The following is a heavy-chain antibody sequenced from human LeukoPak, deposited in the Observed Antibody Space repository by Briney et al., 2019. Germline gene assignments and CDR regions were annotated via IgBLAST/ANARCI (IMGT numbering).Heavy chain of an antibody. V-gene: IGHV3-30*02. CDR3: AKSLVPGGVGENTPGY. CDR2: IRYDGSNK. Sequence: PGGSLRLSCAASGFTFSSYGMHYAPQAPGKGLDGVGFIRYDGSNKYYAASVKGRFTISRDNSKNTLYLQMTCLTAEDTAVYYCAKSLVPGGVGENTPGYWGQGTLVTVSS. CDR1: GFTFSSYG. D-gene: IGHD3-10*01. J-gene: IGHJ4*02.